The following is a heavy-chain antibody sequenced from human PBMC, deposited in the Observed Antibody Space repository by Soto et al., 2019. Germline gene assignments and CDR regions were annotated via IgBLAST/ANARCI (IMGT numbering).Heavy chain of an antibody. J-gene: IGHJ5*02. D-gene: IGHD5-12*01. CDR3: ARDVDRTSHLNWFDP. Sequence: ESGGGVVQPGRSLRLSCEVSGFSLSGYGMHWVRQAPGKGLEWVAVIWYHGTTKNYADSVKGRFTISRDISKNTVYLQMDSLKVEDTAVYYCARDVDRTSHLNWFDPWGQGVMVTVSS. V-gene: IGHV3-33*01. CDR2: IWYHGTTK. CDR1: GFSLSGYG.